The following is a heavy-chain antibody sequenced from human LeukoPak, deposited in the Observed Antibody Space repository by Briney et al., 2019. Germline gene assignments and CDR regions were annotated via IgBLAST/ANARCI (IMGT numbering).Heavy chain of an antibody. CDR3: ARDYNDILTGFTIWYYYGMDV. V-gene: IGHV1-69*06. Sequence: SVKVFCKASGGTFSSYAISWVRQAPGQGLEWMGGIIPIFGTANYAQKFQGRVTITADKSTSTAYMELSSLRSEDTAVYYCARDYNDILTGFTIWYYYGMDVWGKGTTVTVSS. D-gene: IGHD3-9*01. CDR2: IIPIFGTA. CDR1: GGTFSSYA. J-gene: IGHJ6*04.